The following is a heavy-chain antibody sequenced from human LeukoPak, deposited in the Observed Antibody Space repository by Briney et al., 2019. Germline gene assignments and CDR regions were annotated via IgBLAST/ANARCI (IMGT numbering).Heavy chain of an antibody. CDR1: GFTFSSYS. Sequence: GGSLRLSCAASGFTFSSYSMNWVRQAPGKGLEWVSYISSSSSTIYYADSVKGRFTISRDNAKNSLYLQMNSLRAEDTAVYYCAREGYYYDSSGYYPYYFDYWGQGTLVTVSS. D-gene: IGHD3-22*01. V-gene: IGHV3-48*01. CDR2: ISSSSSTI. J-gene: IGHJ4*02. CDR3: AREGYYYDSSGYYPYYFDY.